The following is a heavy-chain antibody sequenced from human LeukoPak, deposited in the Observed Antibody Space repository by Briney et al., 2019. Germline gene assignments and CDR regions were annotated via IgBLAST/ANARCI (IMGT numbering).Heavy chain of an antibody. CDR3: ARVASAAGHNWFDP. CDR1: GGSISSYY. J-gene: IGHJ5*02. CDR2: IYYNGST. D-gene: IGHD6-13*01. V-gene: IGHV4-59*01. Sequence: KPSETLSLTCTVSGGSISSYYWSWIRQPPGKGLEWIGYIYYNGSTNYNPSLKSRVTISVDTSKNQFSLKLSTVTAAGTAVYYCARVASAAGHNWFDPWGQGTLVTVSS.